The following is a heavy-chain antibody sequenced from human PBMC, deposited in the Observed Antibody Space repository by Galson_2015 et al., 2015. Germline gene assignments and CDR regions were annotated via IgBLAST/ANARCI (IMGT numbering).Heavy chain of an antibody. J-gene: IGHJ4*02. Sequence: SVKVSCKASGYTFTGYYMHWVRQAPGQGLEWMGWINPNSGDTNYAQKFQGWVNMTRDTSITTAYMELSRLRSDDTAVYYCARESVGALDYWGQGTLVTVSS. CDR3: ARESVGALDY. V-gene: IGHV1-2*04. CDR2: INPNSGDT. CDR1: GYTFTGYY.